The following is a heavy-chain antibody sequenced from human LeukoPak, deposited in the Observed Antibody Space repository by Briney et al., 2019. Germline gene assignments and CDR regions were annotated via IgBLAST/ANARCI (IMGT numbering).Heavy chain of an antibody. CDR2: ICCDGSNK. CDR1: GFTFSSYG. Sequence: GRSRRLSCAASGFTFSSYGMHWVRQAPGKVLEVSAVICCDGSNKYYADSVKGRFTISRDNSKNTLDLQMYSLRAEDTAVYYCARDLAVAAPVGYYYYGMDVWGQGTTVTVSS. V-gene: IGHV3-33*01. D-gene: IGHD6-19*01. CDR3: ARDLAVAAPVGYYYYGMDV. J-gene: IGHJ6*02.